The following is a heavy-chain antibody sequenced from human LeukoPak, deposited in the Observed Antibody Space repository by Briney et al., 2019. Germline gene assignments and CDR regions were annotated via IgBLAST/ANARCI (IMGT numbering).Heavy chain of an antibody. CDR2: IKQDGSEK. Sequence: AGGSLRLSCAASGFTFSNCWMSWVRQAPGKGLEWVANIKQDGSEKYYVDSVKGRFTISRDNAKNSLYLQMNSLRAEDTAVYYCVRGLGTIPTYYQYDMDVWGQGTTVTVSS. CDR3: VRGLGTIPTYYQYDMDV. CDR1: GFTFSNCW. V-gene: IGHV3-7*01. J-gene: IGHJ6*02. D-gene: IGHD3-3*01.